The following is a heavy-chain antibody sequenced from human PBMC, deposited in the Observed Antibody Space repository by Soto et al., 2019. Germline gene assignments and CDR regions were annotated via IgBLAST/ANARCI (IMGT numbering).Heavy chain of an antibody. CDR3: AKQRSVVATTPDFEY. J-gene: IGHJ4*02. CDR1: GFTFSSFG. Sequence: PGGSLRLSCAASGFTFSSFGMHWVHQAPGKGLEWVAVASYDGSYKYYADSVKGRFTISRDNSKNTLYLQMNSLRAEDTAVYYCAKQRSVVATTPDFEYSGQGTLVTVSS. V-gene: IGHV3-30*18. D-gene: IGHD5-12*01. CDR2: ASYDGSYK.